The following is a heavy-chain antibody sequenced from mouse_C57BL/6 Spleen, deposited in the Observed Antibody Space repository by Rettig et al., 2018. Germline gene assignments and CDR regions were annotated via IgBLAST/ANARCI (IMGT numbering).Heavy chain of an antibody. D-gene: IGHD1-1*01. Sequence: EVQLQQSGPELVKPGASVTISCKASGYSFTGYYMNWVKQSPEKSLEWIGEINPSTGGTTYNQKFKAKATLTVDKSSSTAYMQRKSLTSEDSAVYYCARGYYGSSLWFAYWGQGTLVTVSA. CDR1: GYSFTGYY. J-gene: IGHJ3*01. CDR2: INPSTGGT. CDR3: ARGYYGSSLWFAY. V-gene: IGHV1-42*01.